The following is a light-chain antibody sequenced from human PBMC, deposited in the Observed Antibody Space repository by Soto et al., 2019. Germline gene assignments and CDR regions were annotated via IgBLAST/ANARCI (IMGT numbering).Light chain of an antibody. Sequence: EIVLTQSPGTLPLSPGERATLSCRASQSVSSSYLAWYQQKPGQAPRLLIYGTSSRATGIPDRFGGSGSGTDFTLTISRLEPEDYAVYYCQQYGSSPVTFGQGTRLEIK. V-gene: IGKV3-20*01. CDR2: GTS. J-gene: IGKJ5*01. CDR1: QSVSSSY. CDR3: QQYGSSPVT.